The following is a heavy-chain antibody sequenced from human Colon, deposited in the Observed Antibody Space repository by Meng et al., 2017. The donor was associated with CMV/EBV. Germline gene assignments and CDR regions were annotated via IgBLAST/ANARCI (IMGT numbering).Heavy chain of an antibody. CDR3: ARDQGYGSGRYYYGMDV. D-gene: IGHD3-10*01. CDR2: IKQDGSEK. CDR1: GFTFSSYW. V-gene: IGHV3-7*01. J-gene: IGHJ6*02. Sequence: SCAASGFTFSSYWMSWVRQAPGKGLEWVANIKQDGSEKYYVDSVKGRFTISRDNAKNSLYLQMNSLRAEDTAVYYCARDQGYGSGRYYYGMDVWGQGTTVTVSS.